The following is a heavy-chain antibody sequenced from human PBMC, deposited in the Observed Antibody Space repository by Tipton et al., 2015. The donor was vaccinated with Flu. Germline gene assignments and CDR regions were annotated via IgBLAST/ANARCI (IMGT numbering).Heavy chain of an antibody. J-gene: IGHJ4*02. CDR1: GFNIESYS. D-gene: IGHD6-6*01. Sequence: SLRLSCAASGFNIESYSMNWVRQAPGRGLEWLAYISGTSRTIYYAPSMRGRLSISRDNAENSVYLQMNSLRPDDTAVYYCARVVQNADANQMDYWGQGTLVIVSS. V-gene: IGHV3-48*04. CDR3: ARVVQNADANQMDY. CDR2: ISGTSRTI.